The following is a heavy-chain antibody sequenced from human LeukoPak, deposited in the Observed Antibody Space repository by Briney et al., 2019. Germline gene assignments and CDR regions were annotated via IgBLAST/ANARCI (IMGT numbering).Heavy chain of an antibody. CDR1: GYTFTSYG. CDR2: ISAYNGNT. CDR3: ASKIYCGGDCYYFDY. D-gene: IGHD2-21*01. V-gene: IGHV1-18*01. J-gene: IGHJ4*02. Sequence: ASVKVSRKASGYTFTSYGISWVRQAPGQGREWMGWISAYNGNTNYAQKLQGRVTMTTDTSTSTAYMELRSLRSDDTAVYYCASKIYCGGDCYYFDYWGQGTLVTVSS.